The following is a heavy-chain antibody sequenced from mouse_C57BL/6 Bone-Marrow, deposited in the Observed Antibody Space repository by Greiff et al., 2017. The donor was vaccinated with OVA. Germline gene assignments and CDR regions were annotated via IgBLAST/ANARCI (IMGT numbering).Heavy chain of an antibody. CDR3: ALWLRRRDFDY. CDR1: GFNIKDYY. J-gene: IGHJ2*01. CDR2: IDPEDGDT. V-gene: IGHV14-2*01. D-gene: IGHD2-2*01. Sequence: EVQLQQSGAELVKPGASVKLSCTASGFNIKDYYMHWVKQRTEQGLEWIGRIDPEDGDTKYAPKFQGKATITADTSSNTAYLQLSSLTSEDTAVYYCALWLRRRDFDYWGKGTTLTVSS.